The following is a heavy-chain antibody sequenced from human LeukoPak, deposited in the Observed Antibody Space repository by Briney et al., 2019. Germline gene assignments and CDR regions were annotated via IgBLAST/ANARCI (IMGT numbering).Heavy chain of an antibody. CDR1: GFTFSSYS. J-gene: IGHJ4*02. Sequence: GGSLRLSCAASGFTFSSYSMNWVRQAPGKGLEWVSYISSSSSTIYYADSVKGQFTISRDNAKNSLYLQMNSLRAEDTAVYYCARDGGSGSYLFDYWGQGTLVTVSS. CDR3: ARDGGSGSYLFDY. V-gene: IGHV3-48*04. CDR2: ISSSSSTI. D-gene: IGHD3-10*01.